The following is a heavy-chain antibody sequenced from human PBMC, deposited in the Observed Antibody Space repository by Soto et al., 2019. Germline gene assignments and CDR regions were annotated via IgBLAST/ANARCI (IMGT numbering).Heavy chain of an antibody. V-gene: IGHV3-30*04. D-gene: IGHD2-21*01. J-gene: IGHJ4*02. CDR2: ISYDGSNK. CDR3: SGDFGVVIAGVYFDY. CDR1: GFTFSSYA. Sequence: GGSLRLSCAASGFTFSSYAMHWVRQAPGKGLEWVAVISYDGSNKYYADSVKGRFTISRDNSKNTLYLQMNSLIAEDSAVYYCSGDFGVVIAGVYFDYWGQGTLVTVSS.